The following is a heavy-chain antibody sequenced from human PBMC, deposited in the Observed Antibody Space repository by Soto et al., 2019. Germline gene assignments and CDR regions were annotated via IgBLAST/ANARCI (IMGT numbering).Heavy chain of an antibody. CDR2: LYYSGST. Sequence: QVQLLESGPRLVKPSQTLSLTCTVSGGSISSGDYYWSWIRQPPGKGLEWIGYLYYSGSTYFNPSLKSRVIISRDTSKNQFSLSLSSATAADTAVYYCARTSYDILTGYLVDYWGQGTLVAVSS. V-gene: IGHV4-30-4*01. CDR3: ARTSYDILTGYLVDY. D-gene: IGHD3-9*01. J-gene: IGHJ4*02. CDR1: GGSISSGDYY.